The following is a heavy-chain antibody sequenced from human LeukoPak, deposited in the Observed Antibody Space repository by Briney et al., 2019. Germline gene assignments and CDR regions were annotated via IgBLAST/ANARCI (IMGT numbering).Heavy chain of an antibody. D-gene: IGHD3-10*01. CDR3: ARGYGSGSYYTY. J-gene: IGHJ4*02. Sequence: PSETLSLTCAVYGESFSGNYWSWIRQPPGKGLEWIGEINPSGSTNYNPSLKSRVTISIDTPKNQFSLKLSSVTAADTAVYYCARGYGSGSYYTYWGQGTLVTVSS. CDR2: INPSGST. CDR1: GESFSGNY. V-gene: IGHV4-34*01.